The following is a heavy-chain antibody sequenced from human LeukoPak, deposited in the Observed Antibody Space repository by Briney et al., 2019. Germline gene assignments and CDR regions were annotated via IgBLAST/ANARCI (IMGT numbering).Heavy chain of an antibody. CDR3: AREGYYDFWSGYIVYYYYYMDV. J-gene: IGHJ6*03. D-gene: IGHD3-3*01. Sequence: ASVKVSCKASGYTFTSYGISWVRQAPGQGLEWMGWISAYNGNTNYAQKLQGRVTMTTDTYRSTAYMELRSLRSDDTAVYYCAREGYYDFWSGYIVYYYYYMDVWGKGTTVTVSS. CDR2: ISAYNGNT. CDR1: GYTFTSYG. V-gene: IGHV1-18*01.